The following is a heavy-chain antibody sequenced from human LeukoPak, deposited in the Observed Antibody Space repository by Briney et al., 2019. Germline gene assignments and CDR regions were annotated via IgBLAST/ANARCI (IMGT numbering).Heavy chain of an antibody. CDR3: VRGPYGSSISNWFDP. J-gene: IGHJ5*02. V-gene: IGHV4-59*01. Sequence: SETLSLTCSVSGDSITGYSWSWIRQTPGKGREWIGYIYYNGDTHYNPSLNSLLSMSVDTPKKQFSLNLRSVTAADTAVYYCVRGPYGSSISNWFDPWGQGLLVTVSS. CDR2: IYYNGDT. D-gene: IGHD3-10*01. CDR1: GDSITGYS.